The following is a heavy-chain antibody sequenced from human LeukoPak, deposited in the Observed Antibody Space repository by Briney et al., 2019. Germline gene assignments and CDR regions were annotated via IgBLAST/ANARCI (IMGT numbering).Heavy chain of an antibody. J-gene: IGHJ4*02. V-gene: IGHV4-59*01. CDR2: IYYSGST. CDR1: GGSISSYY. Sequence: SETLSLTCTVSGGSISSYYWSWIRQPPGKGLEWVGYIYYSGSTNYNPSLKSRVTISVDTSKNQFSLKLSSVTAADMAVYYCARGRYCSGGSCYPFDYWGQGTLVTVSS. D-gene: IGHD2-15*01. CDR3: ARGRYCSGGSCYPFDY.